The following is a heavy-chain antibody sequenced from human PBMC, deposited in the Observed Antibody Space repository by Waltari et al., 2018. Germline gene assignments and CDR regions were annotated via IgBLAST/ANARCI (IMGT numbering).Heavy chain of an antibody. V-gene: IGHV3-53*02. CDR2: ISSEGHI. Sequence: EVQLVESGGGLIQPGGCLRLSCAVSGFIVSGHFLGWVRQAPGQGLEWVSLISSEGHIYYADSVKGRFTISRDSSKNTLDLHMNSLRAEDTAVYYCVTMRGDVWGQGTTVTVSS. CDR1: GFIVSGHF. J-gene: IGHJ6*02. CDR3: VTMRGDV. D-gene: IGHD3-10*01.